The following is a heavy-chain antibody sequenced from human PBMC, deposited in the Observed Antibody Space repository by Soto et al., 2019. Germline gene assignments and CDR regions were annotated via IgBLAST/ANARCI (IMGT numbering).Heavy chain of an antibody. D-gene: IGHD6-19*01. J-gene: IGHJ4*02. CDR1: GFTFSNYA. CDR2: ISGSGGST. V-gene: IGHV3-23*01. CDR3: ARRSSGWYFDY. Sequence: EVQLLESGGGLVQPGGSLRLSCAAPGFTFSNYAMNWVRQAPGKGLEWVSVISGSGGSTYYADSVKGRFTISRDNSKNTLYLHMNSLSGEDTAVYYCARRSSGWYFDYWGQGTLVTVSS.